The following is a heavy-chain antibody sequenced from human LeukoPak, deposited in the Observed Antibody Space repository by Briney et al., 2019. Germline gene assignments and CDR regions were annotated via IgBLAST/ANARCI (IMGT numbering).Heavy chain of an antibody. CDR2: IHTSGDT. J-gene: IGHJ4*02. CDR3: ARGDDSGYYDYFDY. V-gene: IGHV3-53*01. D-gene: IGHD3-22*01. CDR1: GLTGSHNY. Sequence: GGSLRLSCAASGLTGSHNYVSWVRQAPGKGLEWVSAIHTSGDTCYADSVKGRFTISRDFSKNTVFLHMNSLRAEDTAMYYCARGDDSGYYDYFDYWGQGVLVTVSS.